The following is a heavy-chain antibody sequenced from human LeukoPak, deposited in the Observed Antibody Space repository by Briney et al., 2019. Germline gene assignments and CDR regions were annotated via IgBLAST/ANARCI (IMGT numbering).Heavy chain of an antibody. V-gene: IGHV3-48*02. CDR3: ANFGSSGYYYGGDY. J-gene: IGHJ4*02. CDR2: ISTSSSTT. CDR1: GFIFSSYG. Sequence: PGGSLRLSCAASGFIFSSYGMNSVRPAPGKGLGWVSYISTSSSTTYYADAVKCRFTIYRDNAKNSLYLQMNSLRDEDTAVYYCANFGSSGYYYGGDYWGQGTLVTVSS. D-gene: IGHD3-22*01.